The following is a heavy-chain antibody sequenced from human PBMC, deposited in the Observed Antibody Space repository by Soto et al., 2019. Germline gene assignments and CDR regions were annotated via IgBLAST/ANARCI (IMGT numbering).Heavy chain of an antibody. CDR1: GGSISSSSYY. CDR3: ARHLSITMIVVVIIPSHFDY. J-gene: IGHJ4*02. CDR2: IYYSGST. Sequence: SETLSLTSTVSGGSISSSSYYWGWIRQPPGKGLEWIGSIYYSGSTYYNPSLKSRVTISVDTSKNQFSLKLSSVTAADTAVYYCARHLSITMIVVVIIPSHFDYWGQGTLVTVS. D-gene: IGHD3-22*01. V-gene: IGHV4-39*01.